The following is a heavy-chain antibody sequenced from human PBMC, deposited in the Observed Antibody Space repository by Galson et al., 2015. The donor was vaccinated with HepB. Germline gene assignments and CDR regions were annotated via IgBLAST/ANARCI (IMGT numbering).Heavy chain of an antibody. Sequence: SVKVSCKASGYTFTIYDINWVRQATGQGLEWMGWMSPSNGNTGYAQKFQGRVTMTSDTSINTAYLELSSLTSEDTAVYYCARADTDMNHLDAWGQGTLVTVSS. CDR3: ARADTDMNHLDA. D-gene: IGHD5-18*01. CDR2: MSPSNGNT. V-gene: IGHV1-8*01. J-gene: IGHJ5*02. CDR1: GYTFTIYD.